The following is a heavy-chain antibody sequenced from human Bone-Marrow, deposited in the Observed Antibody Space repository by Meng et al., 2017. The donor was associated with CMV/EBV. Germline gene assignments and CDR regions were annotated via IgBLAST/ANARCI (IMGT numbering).Heavy chain of an antibody. CDR3: ARDAQLGGWGDHYYYYGMDV. CDR1: GYTFTSYG. J-gene: IGHJ6*01. V-gene: IGHV1-18*01. Sequence: ASVKVSCKASGYTFTSYGISWVRQAPGQGLEWMGWISAYNGNTNYAQKLQGRVTMTTDTSTSTAYMELRSLRSDDTAVYYCARDAQLGGWGDHYYYYGMDVWGPGTTVTGAS. D-gene: IGHD2-2*01. CDR2: ISAYNGNT.